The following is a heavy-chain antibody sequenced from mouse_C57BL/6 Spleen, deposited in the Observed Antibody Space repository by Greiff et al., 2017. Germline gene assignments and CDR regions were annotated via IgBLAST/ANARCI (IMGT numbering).Heavy chain of an antibody. Sequence: EVKLMESGGGLVKPGGSLKLSCAASGFTFSSYAMSWVRQTPEKRLEWVATISDGGSYTYYPDNVKGRFTISRDNAKNNLYLQMSHLKSEDTAMYYCARVVITTVASGYFDYWGQGTTLTVSS. D-gene: IGHD1-1*01. V-gene: IGHV5-4*03. CDR3: ARVVITTVASGYFDY. CDR1: GFTFSSYA. CDR2: ISDGGSYT. J-gene: IGHJ2*01.